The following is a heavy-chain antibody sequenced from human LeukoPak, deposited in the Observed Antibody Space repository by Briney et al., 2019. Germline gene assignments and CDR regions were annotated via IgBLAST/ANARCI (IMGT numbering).Heavy chain of an antibody. CDR3: ARDEHQFYHSSTGRFDY. V-gene: IGHV3-7*04. J-gene: IGHJ4*02. D-gene: IGHD2-8*02. CDR2: IKPDGSET. CDR1: GFTFSSHW. Sequence: GGSLRLSCAASGFTFSSHWMYWVRQAPGKGLEWVANIKPDGSETFYVESVKGRFTISRDNAKNSLYLQMDSLRAEDTAVYSCARDEHQFYHSSTGRFDYWGQGTPVTVSS.